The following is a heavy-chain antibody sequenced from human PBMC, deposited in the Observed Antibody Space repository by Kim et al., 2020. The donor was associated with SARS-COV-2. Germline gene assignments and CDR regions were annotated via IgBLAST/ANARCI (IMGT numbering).Heavy chain of an antibody. CDR2: IWYDGSNK. V-gene: IGHV3-33*06. D-gene: IGHD3-10*01. CDR1: GFTFSSYG. CDR3: AKDRPSDYYGSGSYSDDN. Sequence: GGSLRLSCAASGFTFSSYGMHWVRQAPGKGLEWVAVIWYDGSNKYYADSVKGRFTISRYNSKNTLYLQMNSLRAEDTAVYYCAKDRPSDYYGSGSYSDDNWGQGTLVTVSS. J-gene: IGHJ4*02.